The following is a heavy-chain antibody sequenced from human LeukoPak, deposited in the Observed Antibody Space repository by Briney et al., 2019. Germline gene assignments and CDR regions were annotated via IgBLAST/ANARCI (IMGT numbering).Heavy chain of an antibody. J-gene: IGHJ4*02. V-gene: IGHV5-51*01. CDR2: IYPGDSDT. D-gene: IGHD3-10*01. Sequence: GESLKISCKGSGYSFTSYWIGWVRQLPGKGLEWMGIIYPGDSDTRYSPSFQGQVTISADKSISTAYLQWSSLKASDTAMYYCARQVLLWFGESSYYFDYWGQGTLVAVSS. CDR3: ARQVLLWFGESSYYFDY. CDR1: GYSFTSYW.